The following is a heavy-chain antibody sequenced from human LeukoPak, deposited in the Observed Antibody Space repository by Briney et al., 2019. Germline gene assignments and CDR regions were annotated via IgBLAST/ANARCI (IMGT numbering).Heavy chain of an antibody. J-gene: IGHJ5*02. Sequence: ASVKVSCKASGYSFTSHYMHWVRQAPGQGLEWMGLINPSGSSTLYAQKFQGRVTMTRDTSISTAYMELSRLRSDDTAVYYCARDRDYYDSSGYYSPWFDPWGQGTLVTVSS. D-gene: IGHD3-22*01. CDR3: ARDRDYYDSSGYYSPWFDP. CDR2: INPSGSST. CDR1: GYSFTSHY. V-gene: IGHV1-2*06.